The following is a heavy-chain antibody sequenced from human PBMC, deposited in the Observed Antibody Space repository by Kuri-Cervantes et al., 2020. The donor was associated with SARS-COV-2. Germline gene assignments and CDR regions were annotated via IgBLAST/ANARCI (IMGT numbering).Heavy chain of an antibody. CDR1: GGSISSSSYY. Sequence: GSLRLSCTVSGGSISSSSYYWGWIRQPPGKGLEWIGSIYYSGSTYFNPSLKSRVTISVDTSKNQFSLKLSSVTAADTAVYYCARGRPAYYDFWSGYRAQGNYYDSSGYYYVSDAFDIWGQGTMVTVSS. J-gene: IGHJ3*02. CDR3: ARGRPAYYDFWSGYRAQGNYYDSSGYYYVSDAFDI. D-gene: IGHD3-22*01. V-gene: IGHV4-39*07. CDR2: IYYSGST.